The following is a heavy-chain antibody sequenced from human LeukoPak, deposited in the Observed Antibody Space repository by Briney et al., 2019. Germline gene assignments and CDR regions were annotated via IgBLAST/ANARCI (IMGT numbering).Heavy chain of an antibody. CDR1: GGSFSGYY. J-gene: IGHJ4*02. CDR3: ARGSGN. V-gene: IGHV4-34*01. CDR2: INHSGST. Sequence: SETLSLTCAVYGGSFSGYYWSWIRQPPGKGLEWIGEINHSGSTNYNPSLKSRVTISVDTSKNQFSLRLSSVTAADTAVYYCARGSGNWGQGTLVTVSS.